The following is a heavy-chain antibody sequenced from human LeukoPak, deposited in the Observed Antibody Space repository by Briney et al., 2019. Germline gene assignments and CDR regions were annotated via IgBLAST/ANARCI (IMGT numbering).Heavy chain of an antibody. J-gene: IGHJ4*02. CDR2: ISGSGGNT. D-gene: IGHD3-22*01. V-gene: IGHV3-23*01. CDR1: GFTFSSYA. CDR3: AKALYYDSSGSALDY. Sequence: GGSLTLSCVASGFTFSSYAMSWVRQAPGKGLEWVSAISGSGGNTYYAASVKGRFTVSRDNSKNTLQMSNLRAEDTAIYYCAKALYYDSSGSALDYWGQGTLVTVSS.